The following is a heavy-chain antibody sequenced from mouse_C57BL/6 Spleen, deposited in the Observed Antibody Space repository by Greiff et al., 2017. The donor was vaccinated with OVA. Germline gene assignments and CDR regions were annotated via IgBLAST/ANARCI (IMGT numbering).Heavy chain of an antibody. CDR2: IYPGDGDT. D-gene: IGHD2-2*01. CDR3: ARDGYDVDY. V-gene: IGHV1-82*01. Sequence: VQLQESGPELVKPGASVKISCKASGYAFSSSWMNWVKQRPGKGLEWIGRIYPGDGDTNYNGKFKGKATLTADKSSSTAYMQLSSLTSEDSAVYFCARDGYDVDYWGQGTTLTVSS. J-gene: IGHJ2*01. CDR1: GYAFSSSW.